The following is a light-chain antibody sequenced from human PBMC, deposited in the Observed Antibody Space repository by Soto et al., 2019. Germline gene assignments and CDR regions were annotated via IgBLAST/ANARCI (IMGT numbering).Light chain of an antibody. Sequence: EIVMTQSPATLSVSPGETATLSCRASQSIRSDLAWYQQTPGQPPRLLIYGASTRATGIPARFSGSGSGTEFTLTISSLQSEDFAVYYCQHYNNWPPWTFGQGTKVDIK. CDR3: QHYNNWPPWT. V-gene: IGKV3D-15*01. CDR2: GAS. J-gene: IGKJ1*01. CDR1: QSIRSD.